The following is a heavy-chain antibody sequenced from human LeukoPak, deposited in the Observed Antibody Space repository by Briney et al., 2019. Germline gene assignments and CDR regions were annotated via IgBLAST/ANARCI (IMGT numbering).Heavy chain of an antibody. CDR1: GGSFSSSSYD. J-gene: IGHJ6*03. CDR3: ASLDSAAAGISGIDYYYYYYMDV. CDR2: IYYSGST. V-gene: IGHV4-39*07. D-gene: IGHD6-13*01. Sequence: PSETLSLTRTVSGGSFSSSSYDWGWIRQPPGKGLEWIRSIYYSGSTYYNPSLKSRVTISVDTSKNQFSLKLSSVTAADTAVYYCASLDSAAAGISGIDYYYYYYMDVWGKGTTVTVSS.